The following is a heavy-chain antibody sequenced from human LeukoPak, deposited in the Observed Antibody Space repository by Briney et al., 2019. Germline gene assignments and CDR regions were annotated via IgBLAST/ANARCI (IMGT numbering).Heavy chain of an antibody. CDR1: GFTFSSYW. CDR2: IKQDGSEK. V-gene: IGHV3-7*03. J-gene: IGHJ4*02. Sequence: GGSLRLSCAASGFTFSSYWMDWVRQAPGKGLEWVANIKQDGSEKFYVDSVKGRFTISRDNAKNSLYLQMNSLRVEDTAMYYCARGGYSSSWYHFDYWGQGTLVTVSS. D-gene: IGHD6-13*01. CDR3: ARGGYSSSWYHFDY.